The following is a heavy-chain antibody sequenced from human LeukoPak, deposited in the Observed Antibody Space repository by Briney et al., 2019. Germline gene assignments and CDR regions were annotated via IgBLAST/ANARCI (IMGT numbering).Heavy chain of an antibody. V-gene: IGHV3-66*01. CDR1: GFTVSRNY. CDR2: IYSGGST. D-gene: IGHD6-13*01. Sequence: GGSLRLSCAASGFTVSRNYMSWVSQAPGKGLEWVSVIYSGGSTYYADSAKGRFTISRDNSKNTLYLQMNSLRAEDTAVYYCARDPVTNGFSSRGYYMDVWGKGTTVTIPS. CDR3: ARDPVTNGFSSRGYYMDV. J-gene: IGHJ6*03.